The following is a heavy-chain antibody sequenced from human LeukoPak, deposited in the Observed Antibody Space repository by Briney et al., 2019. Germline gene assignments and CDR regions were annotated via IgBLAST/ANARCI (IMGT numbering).Heavy chain of an antibody. CDR3: TREIGSH. J-gene: IGHJ4*02. Sequence: TGGSPRLSCVVSGFTFSPYNMNWVRQAPGKGLEWISYISGSSTSIFYANSVKGRFTVSRDNAKNSLFLQMNSLRVDDTAVYYCTREIGSHWGQGSLVTVSS. CDR1: GFTFSPYN. V-gene: IGHV3-48*01. CDR2: ISGSSTSI. D-gene: IGHD1-26*01.